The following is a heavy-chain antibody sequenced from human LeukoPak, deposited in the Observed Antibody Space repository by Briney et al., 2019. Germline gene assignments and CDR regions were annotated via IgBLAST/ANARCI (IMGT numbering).Heavy chain of an antibody. J-gene: IGHJ6*04. Sequence: SETLSLTCTVSGGSVSSGNYYWSWIRQPPGKGLEWIGYIYYSGSTNYNPSLKSRVTISVDTSKNQFSLKLSSVTAADTAVYYCARDRRIAVAGTRYYYYGMDVWGKGTTVTVSS. D-gene: IGHD6-19*01. CDR2: IYYSGST. CDR3: ARDRRIAVAGTRYYYYGMDV. V-gene: IGHV4-61*01. CDR1: GGSVSSGNYY.